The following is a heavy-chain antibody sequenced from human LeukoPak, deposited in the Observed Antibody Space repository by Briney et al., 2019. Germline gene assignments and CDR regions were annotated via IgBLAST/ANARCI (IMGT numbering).Heavy chain of an antibody. D-gene: IGHD3-10*01. J-gene: IGHJ4*02. CDR1: GGSISSYY. CDR2: IYYSGST. CDR3: ARVEEGFSFDY. Sequence: SETLSLTCTVSGGSISSYYWSWLRQPPGKGLKWIGYIYYSGSTNYNPSLKSRVTISVDTSKNQFSLKLSSVTAADTAVYSCARVEEGFSFDYWGQGTLVTVSS. V-gene: IGHV4-59*01.